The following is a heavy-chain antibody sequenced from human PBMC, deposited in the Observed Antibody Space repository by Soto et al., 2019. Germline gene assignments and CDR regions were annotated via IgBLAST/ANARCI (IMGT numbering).Heavy chain of an antibody. D-gene: IGHD1-26*01. CDR2: IYYSGST. CDR1: GGSISSSSYY. J-gene: IGHJ4*02. Sequence: SETLSLTCTVSGGSISSSSYYWGWIRQPPGKGLEWIGSIYYSGSTYYNPSLKSRVTISVDTSKNQFSLKLSSVTAADTAVYYCARSGSYFYFDYWGQGTLVTVS. CDR3: ARSGSYFYFDY. V-gene: IGHV4-39*01.